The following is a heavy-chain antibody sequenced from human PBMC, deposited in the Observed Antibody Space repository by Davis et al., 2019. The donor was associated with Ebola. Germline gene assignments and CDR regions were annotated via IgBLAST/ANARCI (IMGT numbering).Heavy chain of an antibody. D-gene: IGHD2-2*01. CDR1: GFTFNSYA. CDR3: AKETAAIPTRTDY. V-gene: IGHV3-23*01. Sequence: GGSLRLSCAASGFTFNSYAMSWVRQAPGKGLEWVSSITGSGDRTYYADSVRGRFTVSRDNSRNTLYLQMNSLTAEETAVYYCAKETAAIPTRTDYWGQGTLVTVSS. CDR2: ITGSGDRT. J-gene: IGHJ4*02.